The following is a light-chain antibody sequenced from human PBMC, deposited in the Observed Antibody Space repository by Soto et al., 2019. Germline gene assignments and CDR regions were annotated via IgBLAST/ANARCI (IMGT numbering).Light chain of an antibody. CDR1: ESVSRY. CDR3: QQRSRT. J-gene: IGKJ4*01. Sequence: EIVLTQSPATLSLSPGEIATLSCRASESVSRYLAWYQQKPGQAPRLLIYDASNRATGIPTRFSGSGSGTDFTLTISSLEPDDFAVYYCQQRSRTFGGGTKVEI. CDR2: DAS. V-gene: IGKV3-11*01.